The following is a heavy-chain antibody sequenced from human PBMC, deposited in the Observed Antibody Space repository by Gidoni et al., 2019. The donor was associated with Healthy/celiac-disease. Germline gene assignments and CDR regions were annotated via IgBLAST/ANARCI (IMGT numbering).Heavy chain of an antibody. Sequence: QLQLQESGPGLVKPSETLSLTCTVSGGSIRSSSYYWGWIRQPPGKGLEWIGSIYYSGSTYYNPSLKSRVTISVDTSKNQFSLKLSSVTAADTAVYYCARLWPDPCSGGSCYSGGFDYWGQGTLVTVSS. CDR3: ARLWPDPCSGGSCYSGGFDY. V-gene: IGHV4-39*01. CDR1: GGSIRSSSYY. J-gene: IGHJ4*02. CDR2: IYYSGST. D-gene: IGHD2-15*01.